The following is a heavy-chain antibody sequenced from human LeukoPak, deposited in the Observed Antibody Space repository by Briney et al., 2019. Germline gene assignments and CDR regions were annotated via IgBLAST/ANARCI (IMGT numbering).Heavy chain of an antibody. CDR1: GGTFSGYA. J-gene: IGHJ4*02. V-gene: IGHV1-69*04. CDR3: ARDQTYHPTGDWDFDY. Sequence: SVKVSCKAAGGTFSGYAISWGRQAPGQGLEWMGRIIHILGIANYAQKFQGRVTITADKSTSTAYMELSSLRSEDTAVYYCARDQTYHPTGDWDFDYWGQGTLVTVSS. D-gene: IGHD7-27*01. CDR2: IIHILGIA.